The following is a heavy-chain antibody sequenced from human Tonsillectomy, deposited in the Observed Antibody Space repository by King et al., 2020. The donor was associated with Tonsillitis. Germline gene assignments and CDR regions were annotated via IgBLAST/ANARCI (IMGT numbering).Heavy chain of an antibody. CDR2: INPNSGGT. CDR3: ARVDGNYYDSSGPPGYYYGMDV. V-gene: IGHV1-2*02. Sequence: HVQLVESGAEVKKPGASVKVSCKASGYIFTGYYIHWVRQAPGQGLEWMGWINPNSGGTNYAQKFQGRVTMTRDTSITTAYMELSRLRSDDTAVYYCARVDGNYYDSSGPPGYYYGMDVWGQGTTVTVSS. J-gene: IGHJ6*02. D-gene: IGHD3-22*01. CDR1: GYIFTGYY.